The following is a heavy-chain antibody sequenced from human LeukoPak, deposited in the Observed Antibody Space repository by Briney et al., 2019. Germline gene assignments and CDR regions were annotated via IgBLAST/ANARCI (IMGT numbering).Heavy chain of an antibody. J-gene: IGHJ6*02. Sequence: GGSLRLSCAASGFTFSSYWMSWVRQAPGKGLEWVANIKQDGSEKYYVDSVKGRFTISRDNAKNSLYLQMNSLRAEDTAMYYCARVDSSGYSRYVRNYYYGMDVWGQGTTVTVSS. CDR2: IKQDGSEK. CDR3: ARVDSSGYSRYVRNYYYGMDV. D-gene: IGHD3-22*01. V-gene: IGHV3-7*01. CDR1: GFTFSSYW.